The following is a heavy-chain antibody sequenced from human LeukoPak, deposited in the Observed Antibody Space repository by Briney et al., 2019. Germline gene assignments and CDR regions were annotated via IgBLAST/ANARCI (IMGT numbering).Heavy chain of an antibody. V-gene: IGHV4-39*07. CDR1: GGSISSSSYY. CDR2: IYTSGST. D-gene: IGHD4-23*01. Sequence: SETLSLACTVSGGSISSSSYYWGWIRQPPGKGLEWIGRIYTSGSTNYNPSLKSRVTMSVDTSKNQFSLKLSSVTAADTAVYYCARVDVYGGNEDYWGQGTLVTVSS. CDR3: ARVDVYGGNEDY. J-gene: IGHJ4*02.